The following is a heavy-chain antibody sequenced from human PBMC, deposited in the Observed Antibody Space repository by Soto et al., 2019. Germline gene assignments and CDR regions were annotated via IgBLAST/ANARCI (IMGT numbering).Heavy chain of an antibody. CDR2: INPNSCDT. V-gene: IGHV1-2*02. D-gene: IGHD6-13*01. Sequence: ASLKVSCKASGYSFTGYYMHWVRQAPGQGLEWMGWINPNSCDTNYAQKFQGRVTMTRDTSTSTAYMELRSLRSDDTAVYYCARDRSYSSSWYSRGYYYYGMDVWGQGTTVTVSS. CDR3: ARDRSYSSSWYSRGYYYYGMDV. J-gene: IGHJ6*02. CDR1: GYSFTGYY.